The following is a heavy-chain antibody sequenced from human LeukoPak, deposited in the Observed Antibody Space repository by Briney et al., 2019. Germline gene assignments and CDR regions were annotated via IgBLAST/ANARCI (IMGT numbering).Heavy chain of an antibody. J-gene: IGHJ4*02. D-gene: IGHD1-26*01. CDR2: IYISGST. V-gene: IGHV4-61*02. Sequence: SETLSLTCTVSGASISSGSYYWSWIRQPAGKGLEWIGRIYISGSTNYNPSLKSRVTISVDTSKNQFSLKLSSVTAADTAVYYCARDQGAVGAISRPYYFDYWGQGTLVTVSS. CDR1: GASISSGSYY. CDR3: ARDQGAVGAISRPYYFDY.